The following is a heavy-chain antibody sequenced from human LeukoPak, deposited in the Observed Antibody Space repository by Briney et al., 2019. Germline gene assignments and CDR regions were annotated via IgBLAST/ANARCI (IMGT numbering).Heavy chain of an antibody. CDR3: ARDRRDYSGYYYGMDV. CDR1: GFTFSNYG. Sequence: PGGSLRLSCAASGFTFSNYGMHWVRQAPGKGLEWVAVIWYDGSNKYYADSVKGRFTISRDNSKNTLYLQMNSLRADDTAVYYCARDRRDYSGYYYGMDVWGQGATVTVSS. CDR2: IWYDGSNK. D-gene: IGHD2-21*01. V-gene: IGHV3-33*01. J-gene: IGHJ6*02.